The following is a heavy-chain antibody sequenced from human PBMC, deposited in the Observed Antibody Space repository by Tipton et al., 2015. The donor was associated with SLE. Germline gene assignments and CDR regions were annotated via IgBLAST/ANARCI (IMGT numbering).Heavy chain of an antibody. CDR2: INHSGTT. CDR3: ARGLSLNYFDY. CDR1: GGSVSSDPYY. Sequence: TLSLTCSVSGGSVSSDPYYWSWIRQSPGKGLEWIGEINHSGTTYYNPSLKSRVTISVDTSKNQFSLKLNSVTAADTAVYYCARGLSLNYFDYWGQGTLVTVSS. V-gene: IGHV4-39*07. J-gene: IGHJ4*02.